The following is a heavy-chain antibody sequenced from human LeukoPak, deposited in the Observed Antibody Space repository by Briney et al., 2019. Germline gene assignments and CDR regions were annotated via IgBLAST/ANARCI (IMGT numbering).Heavy chain of an antibody. Sequence: SETLSLTCSVSGGSISSYYWSWIRQPPGKGLEWIGYIYYSGSPYYNPSLKSRVTITVDTSKNQFSLELSSVTAADTAVYYCARLSRTMLRGPDRFDPWGQGTLVTVSS. CDR2: IYYSGSP. D-gene: IGHD3-10*01. CDR1: GGSISSYY. V-gene: IGHV4-59*08. J-gene: IGHJ5*02. CDR3: ARLSRTMLRGPDRFDP.